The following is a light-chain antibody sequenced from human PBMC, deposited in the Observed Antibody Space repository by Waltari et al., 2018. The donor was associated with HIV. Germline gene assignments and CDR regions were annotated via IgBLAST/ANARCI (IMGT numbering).Light chain of an antibody. J-gene: IGLJ2*01. CDR3: QSYDSSLNGHVV. CDR1: RSNFGTGYD. CDR2: ANN. V-gene: IGLV1-40*01. Sequence: QSVLTQAPSVSGAPGQRVTISCTGSRSNFGTGYDVHWYQQLPGTAPKLHIYANNQRPSGVPARFSGSKSATSASLVITGLQAEDEADYYCQSYDSSLNGHVVFGGGTKVTVL.